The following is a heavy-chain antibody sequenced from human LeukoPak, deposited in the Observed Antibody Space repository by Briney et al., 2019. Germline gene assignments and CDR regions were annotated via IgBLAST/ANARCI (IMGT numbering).Heavy chain of an antibody. CDR1: GFTFSSYS. D-gene: IGHD2-15*01. CDR2: ISSSSSTI. J-gene: IGHJ5*02. V-gene: IGHV3-48*01. Sequence: GGSLRLSCAASGFTFSSYSMNWVRQAPGKGLEWVSYISSSSSTIYYADSVKGRFTISRDNSKNTLYLQMNSLRAEDTAVYYCAKDGRRYCSGGSCGGVDPWGQGTLVTVSS. CDR3: AKDGRRYCSGGSCGGVDP.